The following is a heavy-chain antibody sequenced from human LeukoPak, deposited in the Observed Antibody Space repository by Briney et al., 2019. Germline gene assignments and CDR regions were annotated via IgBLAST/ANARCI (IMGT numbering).Heavy chain of an antibody. CDR2: IWYDGSNK. V-gene: IGHV3-33*01. CDR3: ARAEDSSGYTYDY. J-gene: IGHJ4*02. D-gene: IGHD3-22*01. Sequence: PGSSLRLSCAASGFTFSSYGMHWVRQAPGKGLEWVAVIWYDGSNKYYADSVKGRFTISRDNSKNTLYLQMNSLRAEDTAVYYCARAEDSSGYTYDYWGQGTLVTVSS. CDR1: GFTFSSYG.